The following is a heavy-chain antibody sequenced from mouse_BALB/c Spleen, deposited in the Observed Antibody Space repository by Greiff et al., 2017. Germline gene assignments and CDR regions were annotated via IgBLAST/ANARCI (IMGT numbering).Heavy chain of an antibody. D-gene: IGHD1-1*01. CDR2: ISSGGGNT. CDR1: GFTFSSYT. CDR3: ARYDYGSRYYFDY. V-gene: IGHV5-9*03. J-gene: IGHJ2*01. Sequence: DVMLVESGGGLVKPGGSLKLSCAASGFTFSSYTMSWVRQTPEKRLEWVATISSGGGNTYYPDSVKGRFTISRDNAKNNLYLQMSSLRSEDTALYYCARYDYGSRYYFDYWGQGTTLTVSS.